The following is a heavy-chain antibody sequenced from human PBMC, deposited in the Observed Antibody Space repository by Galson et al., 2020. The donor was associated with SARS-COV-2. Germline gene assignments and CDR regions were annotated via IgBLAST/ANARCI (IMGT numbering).Heavy chain of an antibody. CDR2: INPNSGGT. Sequence: ASVKVSCKASGYTFTGYYMHWVRQAPGQGLEWMGWINPNSGGTNYAQKFQGRVTMSDTSISTAYMELSRLRSDDTAVYYCARVLGLLWFGESPNWFDPWGQGTLVTVSS. D-gene: IGHD3-10*01. V-gene: IGHV1-2*02. CDR1: GYTFTGYY. CDR3: ARVLGLLWFGESPNWFDP. J-gene: IGHJ5*02.